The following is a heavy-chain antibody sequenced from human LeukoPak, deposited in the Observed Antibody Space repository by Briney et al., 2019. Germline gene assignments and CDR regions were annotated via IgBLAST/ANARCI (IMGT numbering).Heavy chain of an antibody. J-gene: IGHJ5*02. Sequence: NPGGSLRLSCAASGFTFSDYYMSWIRQAPGKGLEWVSYISSSSSYTNYADSVKGRFTISRDNAKNSLYLQMNSLRAEDTAVYYCARNPIEDSRSPWFDPWGRGTLVTVSS. CDR2: ISSSSSYT. CDR1: GFTFSDYY. D-gene: IGHD6-13*01. V-gene: IGHV3-11*06. CDR3: ARNPIEDSRSPWFDP.